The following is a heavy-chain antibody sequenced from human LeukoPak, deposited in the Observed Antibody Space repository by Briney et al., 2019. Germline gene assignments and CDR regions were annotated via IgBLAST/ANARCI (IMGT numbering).Heavy chain of an antibody. Sequence: LGGSLRLSCAASGFTFSTYNMNWVRQAPGKGLEWVSSITSSSSFIYYADSVKGRFTISRDNAKKSLYLQMNSLRAEDTAVYYCARRTEHFDILTGYPAFDYWGQGTPVTVSS. CDR1: GFTFSTYN. J-gene: IGHJ4*02. CDR2: ITSSSSFI. V-gene: IGHV3-21*01. D-gene: IGHD3-9*01. CDR3: ARRTEHFDILTGYPAFDY.